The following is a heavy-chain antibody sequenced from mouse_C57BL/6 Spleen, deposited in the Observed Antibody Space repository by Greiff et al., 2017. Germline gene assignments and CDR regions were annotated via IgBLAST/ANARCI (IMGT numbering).Heavy chain of an antibody. J-gene: IGHJ4*01. CDR1: GFTFSNYW. V-gene: IGHV6-3*01. CDR2: IRLKSDNYAT. D-gene: IGHD2-2*01. CDR3: TSTMVTTFAMDY. Sequence: EVKVEESGGGLVQPGGSMKLSCVASGFTFSNYWMNWVRQSPEKGLEWVAQIRLKSDNYATHYAESVKGRFTISRDDSKSSVYLQMNNLRAEDTGIYYCTSTMVTTFAMDYWGQGTSVTVSS.